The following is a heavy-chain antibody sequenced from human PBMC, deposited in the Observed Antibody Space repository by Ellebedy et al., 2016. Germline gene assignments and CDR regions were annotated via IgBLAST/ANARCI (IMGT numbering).Heavy chain of an antibody. CDR1: GYTFTTYG. J-gene: IGHJ4*02. Sequence: ASVKVSCXPSGYTFTTYGISWVRQAPGQGLEWMGIIYPDGVTTTYAQKFQGRVTITRDTSTGTFYIELSSLTSEDTALYYCARDANDAFDHWGQGTLVTVSS. D-gene: IGHD1-1*01. CDR2: IYPDGVTT. V-gene: IGHV1-46*01. CDR3: ARDANDAFDH.